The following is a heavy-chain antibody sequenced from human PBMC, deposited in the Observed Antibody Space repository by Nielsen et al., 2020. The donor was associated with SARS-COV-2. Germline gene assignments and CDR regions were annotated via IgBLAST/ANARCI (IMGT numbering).Heavy chain of an antibody. Sequence: SETLSLTCTVSGGSISSYYWSWIRQPPGKGLEWIGYIYYSGSTNYNPSLKSRVTISVDTYTNQYSLKLSSVTAADTDVYYCLRDLRLAVAGADYYYGMDVWGQGTKVTVSS. J-gene: IGHJ6*02. V-gene: IGHV4-59*01. D-gene: IGHD6-19*01. CDR1: GGSISSYY. CDR3: LRDLRLAVAGADYYYGMDV. CDR2: IYYSGST.